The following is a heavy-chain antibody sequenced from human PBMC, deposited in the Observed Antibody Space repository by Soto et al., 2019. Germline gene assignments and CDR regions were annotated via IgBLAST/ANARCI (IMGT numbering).Heavy chain of an antibody. J-gene: IGHJ4*02. CDR1: GYNFAASW. V-gene: IGHV5-51*01. CDR2: IYPGNSDT. D-gene: IGHD2-15*01. Sequence: PGESLKISCEGSGYNFAASWIAWVRQMPGKGPVWMGIIYPGNSDTRYSPSFQGQVTISADKSISTAYLQWDSLKASDSAMYYCATSEGYSSSWSLDSWGQGTLVTVSS. CDR3: ATSEGYSSSWSLDS.